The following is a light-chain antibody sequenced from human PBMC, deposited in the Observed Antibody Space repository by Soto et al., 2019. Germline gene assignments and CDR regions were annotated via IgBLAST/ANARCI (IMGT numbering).Light chain of an antibody. CDR3: ATWDASLNVPV. CDR2: SRD. Sequence: QAVVTQPPSVSGTPGQRVTISCSGSRSNIGTYTVNWYQQLPGTAPKLIIYSRDQRPSGVPDRFSASKSGTSAALAISGLQSEDEANYYCATWDASLNVPVFGGGTKLTVL. CDR1: RSNIGTYT. J-gene: IGLJ3*02. V-gene: IGLV1-44*01.